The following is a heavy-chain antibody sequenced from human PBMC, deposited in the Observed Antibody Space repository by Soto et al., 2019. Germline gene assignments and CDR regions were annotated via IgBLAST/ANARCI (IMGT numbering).Heavy chain of an antibody. CDR3: ARDAIAVAGITYYYCMDV. D-gene: IGHD6-19*01. J-gene: IGHJ6*02. CDR2: ISAYNGNT. CDR1: GYTFTSCG. V-gene: IGHV1-18*01. Sequence: ASVKVSCKASGYTFTSCGISWVRQAPGQGLEWMGWISAYNGNTNYAQKLQGRVTMTTDTSTSTAYMELRSLRSDDTAVYYCARDAIAVAGITYYYCMDVWGQGTTVTVSS.